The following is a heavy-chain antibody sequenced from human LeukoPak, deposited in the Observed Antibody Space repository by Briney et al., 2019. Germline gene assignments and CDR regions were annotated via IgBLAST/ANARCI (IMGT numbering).Heavy chain of an antibody. Sequence: PSETLSLTCTVSGGSISSSSYYWGWIRQPPGKGLEWIGSIYYSGSTYYNPSLKSRVTISVDTSKNQFSLKLSSVTAADTAVYYCARLAIMVRGVANSFDYWGQGTLVTVSS. CDR2: IYYSGST. J-gene: IGHJ4*02. D-gene: IGHD3-10*01. CDR3: ARLAIMVRGVANSFDY. CDR1: GGSISSSSYY. V-gene: IGHV4-39*01.